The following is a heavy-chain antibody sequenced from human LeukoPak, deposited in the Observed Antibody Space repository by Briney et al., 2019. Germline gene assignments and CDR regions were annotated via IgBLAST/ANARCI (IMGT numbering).Heavy chain of an antibody. J-gene: IGHJ4*02. D-gene: IGHD4-17*01. V-gene: IGHV3-11*03. Sequence: GGSLRLSCAASGFTFSDYYMNWMRQAPGKGLEWVSYISSSSTYTNYADSVKGRFTISRDNARNSLYLQMSSLRADDTAVYYYARRMTSVTTFDYWGQGTLVTVSS. CDR3: ARRMTSVTTFDY. CDR1: GFTFSDYY. CDR2: ISSSSTYT.